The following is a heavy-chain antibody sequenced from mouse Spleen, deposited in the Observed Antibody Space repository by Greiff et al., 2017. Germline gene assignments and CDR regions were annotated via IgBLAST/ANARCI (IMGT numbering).Heavy chain of an antibody. Sequence: QVQLKQPGAELVMPGASVKLSCKASGYTFTSYWMHWVKQRPGQGLEWIGEIDPSDSYTNYNQKFKGKATLTVDKSSSTAYMQLSSLTSEDSAVYYCARRGNRFYAMDYWGQGTSVTVSS. J-gene: IGHJ4*01. CDR3: ARRGNRFYAMDY. D-gene: IGHD2-14*01. V-gene: IGHV1-69*01. CDR2: IDPSDSYT. CDR1: GYTFTSYW.